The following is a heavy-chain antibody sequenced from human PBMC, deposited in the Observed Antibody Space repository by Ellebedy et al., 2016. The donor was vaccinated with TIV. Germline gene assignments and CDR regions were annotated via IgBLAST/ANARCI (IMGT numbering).Heavy chain of an antibody. CDR3: ARDGCMVPAGPPAYFDL. J-gene: IGHJ2*01. D-gene: IGHD2-2*01. Sequence: SETLSLXXNVSGGSIDSSSYSWAWIRQPPGKGLEWIGSIFYSGSTYYNPSLRSRATISLDTSKNQFSLRLGSVTAADTAVYYCARDGCMVPAGPPAYFDLWGRGTLVTVSS. CDR2: IFYSGST. V-gene: IGHV4-39*07. CDR1: GGSIDSSSYS.